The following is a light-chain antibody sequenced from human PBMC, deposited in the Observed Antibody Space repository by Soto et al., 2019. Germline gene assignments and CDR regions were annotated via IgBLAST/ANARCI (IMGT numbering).Light chain of an antibody. CDR2: WAS. V-gene: IGKV4-1*01. CDR3: QQYYSTPLT. Sequence: DIAMTQSPDSLAVSLGERATINCKSSQSVLYSSNNKNYLAWYQQKPGQPPKLLIYWASTRESGFPDRFRDSGSGTDFTLTISSLQAEDVAVYYCQQYYSTPLTFGGGTKVEIK. J-gene: IGKJ4*01. CDR1: QSVLYSSNNKNY.